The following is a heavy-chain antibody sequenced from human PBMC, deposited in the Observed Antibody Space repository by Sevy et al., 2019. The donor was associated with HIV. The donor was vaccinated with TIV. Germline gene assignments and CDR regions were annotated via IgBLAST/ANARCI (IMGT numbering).Heavy chain of an antibody. CDR3: AKDSPPSYCSSTSCYPPHAFDI. Sequence: GGSLRLSCAASGFTFSSYAMSWVRQAPGKGLEWVSAISGRGSSTYFADSVKGRFTISRDNSKNTLYLQMNSLRAEDTAVYYCAKDSPPSYCSSTSCYPPHAFDIWGQGTMVTVSS. CDR2: ISGRGSST. CDR1: GFTFSSYA. D-gene: IGHD2-2*01. V-gene: IGHV3-23*01. J-gene: IGHJ3*02.